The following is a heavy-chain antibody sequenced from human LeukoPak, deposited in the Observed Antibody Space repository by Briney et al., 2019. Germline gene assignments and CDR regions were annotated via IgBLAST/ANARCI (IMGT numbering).Heavy chain of an antibody. CDR2: IYTGGST. CDR3: ASSRGAGYGNYFDY. D-gene: IGHD1-26*01. Sequence: PSETLSLTCTVSGGSISSYYWSWIRQPAGKGLEWIGRIYTGGSTNYNPSLKSRVTMSVDTSKNQFSLKLSSVTAADTAVYYCASSRGAGYGNYFDYWGQGTLVTVSS. V-gene: IGHV4-4*07. J-gene: IGHJ4*02. CDR1: GGSISSYY.